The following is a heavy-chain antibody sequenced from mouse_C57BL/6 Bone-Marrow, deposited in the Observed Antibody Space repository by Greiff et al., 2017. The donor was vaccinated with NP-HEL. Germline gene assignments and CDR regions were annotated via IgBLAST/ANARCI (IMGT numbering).Heavy chain of an antibody. CDR3: ARRDYSNYYWYFDV. J-gene: IGHJ1*03. Sequence: QVQLKESGAELARPGASVKMSCKASGYTFTSYTMHWVKQRPGQGLEWIGYINPSSGYTKYNQKFKDKATLTADKSSSTAYMQLSSLTSEDSAVYYCARRDYSNYYWYFDVWGTGTTVTVSS. CDR1: GYTFTSYT. CDR2: INPSSGYT. D-gene: IGHD2-5*01. V-gene: IGHV1-4*01.